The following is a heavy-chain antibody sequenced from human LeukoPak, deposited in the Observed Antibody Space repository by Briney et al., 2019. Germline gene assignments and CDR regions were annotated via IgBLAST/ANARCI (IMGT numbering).Heavy chain of an antibody. V-gene: IGHV3-23*01. CDR1: GFTFSSYA. J-gene: IGHJ3*02. CDR2: ISGSGGST. D-gene: IGHD2-15*01. Sequence: GGSLRLSCAASGFTFSSYAMSWVRQAPGKGLEWVSVISGSGGSTYYADSVKGRFTISRDNSKNTLYLQMNSLRAEDTAVYYCAKEYCSGGSCPGAFDIWGQGTMVTVSS. CDR3: AKEYCSGGSCPGAFDI.